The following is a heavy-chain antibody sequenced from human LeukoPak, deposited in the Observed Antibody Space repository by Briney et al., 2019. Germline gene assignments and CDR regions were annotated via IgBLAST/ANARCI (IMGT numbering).Heavy chain of an antibody. CDR2: ICNSGSTK. D-gene: IGHD1-26*01. Sequence: QTGGSLRLSCAASGFTFSSYEMNWVRQAPGKGLEWVAVICNSGSTKYYADSVKGRFTISRDNAKNSLYLQMNSLRAEDTAVYYCAREEVGATTEFDYWGQGTLVTVS. V-gene: IGHV3-48*03. CDR3: AREEVGATTEFDY. J-gene: IGHJ4*02. CDR1: GFTFSSYE.